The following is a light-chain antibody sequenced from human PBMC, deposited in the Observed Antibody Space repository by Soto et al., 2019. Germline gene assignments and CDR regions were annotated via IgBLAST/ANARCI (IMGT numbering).Light chain of an antibody. CDR2: EVS. Sequence: QSALTQPPSASGSPGQSVTICCTGTSSDVGGYNYVSWYQQHPGKAPKLMIYEVSKRPSGVPDRFSGSKSGNTASLTVSGLQAEEEAYYYCSSYAGSKAVFGGGTKLTVL. CDR3: SSYAGSKAV. J-gene: IGLJ2*01. CDR1: SSDVGGYNY. V-gene: IGLV2-8*01.